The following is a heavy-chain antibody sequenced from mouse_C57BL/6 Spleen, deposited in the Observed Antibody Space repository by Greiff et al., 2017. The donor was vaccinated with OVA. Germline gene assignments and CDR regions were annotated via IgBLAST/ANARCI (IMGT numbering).Heavy chain of an antibody. Sequence: QVQLQQPGAELVMPGASVKLSCKASGYTFTSYWMHWVKQRPGQGLEWIGEIDPSDSYTNYNQKFKGKSTLTVDKSSSTAYMQLSSLTSEDSAIYYCARARGSSGSWLAYWGQGTLVTVSA. D-gene: IGHD3-2*02. J-gene: IGHJ3*01. CDR3: ARARGSSGSWLAY. CDR1: GYTFTSYW. V-gene: IGHV1-69*01. CDR2: IDPSDSYT.